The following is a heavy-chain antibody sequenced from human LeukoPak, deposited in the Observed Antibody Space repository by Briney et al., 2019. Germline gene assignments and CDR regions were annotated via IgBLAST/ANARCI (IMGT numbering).Heavy chain of an antibody. CDR2: IYTSGST. CDR3: ARDSGWDQRHAFDI. D-gene: IGHD1-1*01. Sequence: PSQTLSLTCTVSGGSISSYYWSWIRQSAGKGLEWIGRIYTSGSTNYNPSLKSRVTMSVDTSKNQFSLQLNSVIPEDTAVYYCARDSGWDQRHAFDIWGQGTMVTVSS. V-gene: IGHV4-4*07. J-gene: IGHJ3*02. CDR1: GGSISSYY.